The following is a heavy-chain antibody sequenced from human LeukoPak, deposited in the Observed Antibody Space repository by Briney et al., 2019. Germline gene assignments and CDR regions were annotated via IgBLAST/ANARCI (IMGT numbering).Heavy chain of an antibody. CDR2: ISCSGGST. Sequence: GGSLRLSCAGSGFTFSSYAMSWVRQAPGKGLEWVSGISCSGGSTYYADSVKGRFTISRDNSKNTLYLQMNSLRAEDTAVYYCAKDRVGYYDSSGYYLPAEYFQDWGQGTLVTVSS. CDR1: GFTFSSYA. CDR3: AKDRVGYYDSSGYYLPAEYFQD. D-gene: IGHD3-22*01. V-gene: IGHV3-23*01. J-gene: IGHJ1*01.